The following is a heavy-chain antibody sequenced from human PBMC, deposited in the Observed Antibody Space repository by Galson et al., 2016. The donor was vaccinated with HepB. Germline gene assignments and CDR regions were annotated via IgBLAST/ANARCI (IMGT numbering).Heavy chain of an antibody. CDR2: IYHSGTT. Sequence: SETLSLTCNVSGYSVKDGSSWGWIRQHPGKGLEWMGNIYHSGTTYYNPSLSSRITVSVDTSKNQFSLKLTSVTAADTALYFCARELRGTTVITPILYFDHWGQGILVTVSS. V-gene: IGHV4-38-2*02. CDR1: GYSVKDGSS. D-gene: IGHD4-23*01. J-gene: IGHJ4*02. CDR3: ARELRGTTVITPILYFDH.